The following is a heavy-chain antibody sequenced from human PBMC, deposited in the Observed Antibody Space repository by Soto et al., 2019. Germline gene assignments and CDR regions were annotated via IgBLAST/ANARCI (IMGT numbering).Heavy chain of an antibody. CDR1: GCTFSSYA. Sequence: SVKVSCKASGCTFSSYAISWVRQAPGQGLEWMGGIIPIFGTANYAQKFQGRVTITADESTSTAYMELSSLRSEDTAVYYCARYEWTGSYYFDYWGQGTLVTVSS. D-gene: IGHD3-3*01. CDR3: ARYEWTGSYYFDY. CDR2: IIPIFGTA. J-gene: IGHJ4*02. V-gene: IGHV1-69*13.